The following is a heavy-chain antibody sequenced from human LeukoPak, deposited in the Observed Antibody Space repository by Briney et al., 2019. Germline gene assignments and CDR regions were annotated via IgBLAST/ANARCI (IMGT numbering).Heavy chain of an antibody. V-gene: IGHV3-23*01. CDR1: GFTFSSYA. D-gene: IGHD3-10*01. J-gene: IGHJ4*02. CDR2: ISGSDGTT. CDR3: AKDLITMVQGVLNY. Sequence: PGGSLRLSCAASGFTFSSYAMSWVRQAPGKGLEWVSGISGSDGTTYYADSVKGRFTISRDNSKNTLYLQMSSLRAEGTAVYYCAKDLITMVQGVLNYWGQGTLVTVSS.